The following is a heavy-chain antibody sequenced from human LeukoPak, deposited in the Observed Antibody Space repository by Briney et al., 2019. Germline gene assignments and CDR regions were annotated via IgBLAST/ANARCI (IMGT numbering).Heavy chain of an antibody. CDR1: GFAFSSYS. CDR2: ISSSSYI. CDR3: ARSGYYYDSSGYLGAFDI. Sequence: GGSLRLSCAASGFAFSSYSMNWVRQAPGKGLEWVSSISSSSYIYYADSVKGRFTISRDNAKNSLYLQMSSLRAEDTAVYYCARSGYYYDSSGYLGAFDIWGQGTMVTVSS. J-gene: IGHJ3*02. D-gene: IGHD3-22*01. V-gene: IGHV3-21*01.